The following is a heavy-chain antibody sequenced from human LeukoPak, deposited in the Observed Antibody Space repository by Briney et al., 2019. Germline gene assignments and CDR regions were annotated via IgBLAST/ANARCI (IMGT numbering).Heavy chain of an antibody. CDR1: GGSISSYY. J-gene: IGHJ5*02. CDR3: ARDVSGYDRFDP. CDR2: IYYSGST. Sequence: SETLSLTCTVSGGSISSYYWSWLRQPPGKGLEWIGYIYYSGSTNYNPSLKSRVTISVDTSKNQFSLKLSSVTAADTAVYYCARDVSGYDRFDPWGQGTLVTVSS. V-gene: IGHV4-59*01. D-gene: IGHD5-12*01.